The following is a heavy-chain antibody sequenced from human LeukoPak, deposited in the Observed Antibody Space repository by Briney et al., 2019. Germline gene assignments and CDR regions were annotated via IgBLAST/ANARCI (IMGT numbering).Heavy chain of an antibody. CDR3: AGGPTYYHDSSGYWPSYYFDY. D-gene: IGHD3-22*01. J-gene: IGHJ4*02. CDR1: GGTFSSYA. CDR2: IIPIFGTA. V-gene: IGHV1-69*13. Sequence: SVKVSCKASGGTFSSYAISWVRRAPGQGLEWMGGIIPIFGTANYAQKFQGRVTITADESTSTAYMELSSLRSEDTAVYYCAGGPTYYHDSSGYWPSYYFDYWGQGTLVTVSS.